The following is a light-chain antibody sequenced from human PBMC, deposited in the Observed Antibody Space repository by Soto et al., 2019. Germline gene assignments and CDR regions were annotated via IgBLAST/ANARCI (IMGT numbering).Light chain of an antibody. Sequence: QSVLTQPRSASGTPGQRVTISCSGSSSNIGSEYVVWYQHLPGTAPKLLIYRNNQRPSGVPDRFAGSKSGTSASLAISGLRSEDEADYYCAARDDSLSGHWVFGGGTKLTV. CDR3: AARDDSLSGHWV. CDR2: RNN. J-gene: IGLJ3*02. V-gene: IGLV1-47*01. CDR1: SSNIGSEY.